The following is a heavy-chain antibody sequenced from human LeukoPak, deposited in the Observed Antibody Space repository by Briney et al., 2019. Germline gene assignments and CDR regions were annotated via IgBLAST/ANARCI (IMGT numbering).Heavy chain of an antibody. D-gene: IGHD6-6*01. J-gene: IGHJ4*02. CDR2: IYSGGST. V-gene: IGHV3-53*01. Sequence: GGSLRLSCAASGFTVSSNYMSWVHQAPGKGLEWVSVIYSGGSTYYADSVKGRFTISRDNSKNTLYLQMNSLRAEDTAVYYCARDSIAAPGGWGQGTLVTVSS. CDR1: GFTVSSNY. CDR3: ARDSIAAPGG.